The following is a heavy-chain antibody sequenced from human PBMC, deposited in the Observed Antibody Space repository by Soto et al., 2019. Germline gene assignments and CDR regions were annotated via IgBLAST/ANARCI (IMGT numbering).Heavy chain of an antibody. J-gene: IGHJ4*02. CDR3: ARRSYFDY. CDR1: GFTFSDYS. V-gene: IGHV3-11*01. CDR2: ISTTSNTI. D-gene: IGHD3-10*01. Sequence: GSLRLSCAASGFTFSDYSMSWFRQAPGKGLEWVSYISTTSNTIYYADSVKGRFTISRDNAENSLYLQMNSLRAEDTAIYYCARRSYFDYWGQGTLVTAPQ.